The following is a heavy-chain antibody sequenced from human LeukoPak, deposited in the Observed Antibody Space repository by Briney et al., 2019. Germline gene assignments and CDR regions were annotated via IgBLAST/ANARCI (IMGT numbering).Heavy chain of an antibody. D-gene: IGHD4-17*01. CDR1: GFTFDDYG. J-gene: IGHJ6*03. CDR3: ARGVTVMRGYYFYYYMDV. V-gene: IGHV3-20*04. Sequence: GGSLRLSCAASGFTFDDYGMNWVRQAPGKGLEWVSGINWNGGSTHYADSVKGRFTISRDNAKNSLYLQMNSLRDEDTALYYCARGVTVMRGYYFYYYMDVWGKGTTVTVSS. CDR2: INWNGGST.